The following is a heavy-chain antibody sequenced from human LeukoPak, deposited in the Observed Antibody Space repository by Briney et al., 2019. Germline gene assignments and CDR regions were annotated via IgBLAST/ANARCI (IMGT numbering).Heavy chain of an antibody. Sequence: SETLSLTCTVSGGSISSSSYYWGWIRQPPGKGLEWIGSIYYSGSTYYNPSLKSRVTISVDTSKNQFSLKLSSVTAADTAVYYCAGHEATYYDFWSGYYSTTAPGSFDYWGQGTLVTVSS. CDR3: AGHEATYYDFWSGYYSTTAPGSFDY. CDR2: IYYSGST. V-gene: IGHV4-39*01. D-gene: IGHD3-3*01. CDR1: GGSISSSSYY. J-gene: IGHJ4*02.